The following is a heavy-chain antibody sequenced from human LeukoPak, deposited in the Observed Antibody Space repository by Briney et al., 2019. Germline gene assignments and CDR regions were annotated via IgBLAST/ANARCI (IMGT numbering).Heavy chain of an antibody. CDR1: GYTFTGYY. Sequence: ASVKVSCKASGYTFTGYYMHWVRQAPGQGLEWTGWINPNSGGTNYAQKFQGRVTMTRDTSISTAYMELSRLRSDDTAVYYCAREGYCSGGSCYNWFDPWGQGTLVTVSS. J-gene: IGHJ5*02. CDR3: AREGYCSGGSCYNWFDP. D-gene: IGHD2-15*01. V-gene: IGHV1-2*02. CDR2: INPNSGGT.